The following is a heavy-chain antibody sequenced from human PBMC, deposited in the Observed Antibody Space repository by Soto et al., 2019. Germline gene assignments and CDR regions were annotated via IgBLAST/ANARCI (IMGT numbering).Heavy chain of an antibody. Sequence: QVQLVESGGGLVKPGGSLRLTCAASGFSISDHYMSWIRQAPGKGLEWVSYSSNSGTFTKYADSVKGRFSISRDNAKNSLYLENNSLRGEDTAIYYCARSGDNYNVLDYWGQRTPVTVSS. V-gene: IGHV3-11*05. D-gene: IGHD3-10*02. CDR2: SSNSGTFT. CDR1: GFSISDHY. CDR3: ARSGDNYNVLDY. J-gene: IGHJ4*02.